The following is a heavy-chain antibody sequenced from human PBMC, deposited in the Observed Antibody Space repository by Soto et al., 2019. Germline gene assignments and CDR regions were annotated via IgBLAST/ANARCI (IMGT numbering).Heavy chain of an antibody. Sequence: SETLSLTCSVSGDSMRGYHFYWAGILQAPGKGLEWIGSAYFSGGNTYYNPSLKSRVSIFVDTSKNEFSLRLTSLTAADTAVYFCAYGSSSAWIDFWGQGTLVPVSS. D-gene: IGHD6-25*01. CDR2: AYFSGGNT. V-gene: IGHV4-39*01. J-gene: IGHJ4*02. CDR1: GDSMRGYHFY. CDR3: AYGSSSAWIDF.